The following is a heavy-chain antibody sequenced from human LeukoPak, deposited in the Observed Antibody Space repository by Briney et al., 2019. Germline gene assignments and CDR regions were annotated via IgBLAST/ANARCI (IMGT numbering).Heavy chain of an antibody. Sequence: GGSLRLSCAASGFTFSSYAMHWVRQAPGKGLEWVAVISCDGSNKYYADSVKGRFTISRDNSKNTLYLQMNSLRAEDTAVYYCAKDRPYSGSYYDFDYWGQGTLVTVSS. D-gene: IGHD1-26*01. CDR1: GFTFSSYA. J-gene: IGHJ4*02. CDR2: ISCDGSNK. CDR3: AKDRPYSGSYYDFDY. V-gene: IGHV3-30-3*01.